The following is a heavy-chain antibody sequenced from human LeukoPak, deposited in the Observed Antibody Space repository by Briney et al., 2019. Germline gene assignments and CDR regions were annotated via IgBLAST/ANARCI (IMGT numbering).Heavy chain of an antibody. CDR1: GYTFTSYG. D-gene: IGHD2-15*01. Sequence: SVKVSCKASGYTFTSYGISWVRQAPGQGLEWMGRIIPILGIANYAQKFQGRVTITADKSTSTAYMELSSLRSEDTAVYYCARDLSGGHTIAAFDIWGQGTMVTVSS. CDR3: ARDLSGGHTIAAFDI. J-gene: IGHJ3*02. V-gene: IGHV1-69*04. CDR2: IIPILGIA.